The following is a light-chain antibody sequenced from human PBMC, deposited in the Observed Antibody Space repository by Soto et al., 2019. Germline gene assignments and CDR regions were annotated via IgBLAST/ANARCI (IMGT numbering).Light chain of an antibody. V-gene: IGLV2-8*01. CDR1: SSDVGGYNY. CDR3: SSYAGSSSFV. CDR2: EVS. Sequence: QSPLTQPPSASGSPGQSVTISCTGTSSDVGGYNYVSWYQQHPGKAPKLMIYEVSKRPSGVPDRFSGSKSGNTASLTVSGLQAEDEADYYCSSYAGSSSFVFGGGTKVTVL. J-gene: IGLJ2*01.